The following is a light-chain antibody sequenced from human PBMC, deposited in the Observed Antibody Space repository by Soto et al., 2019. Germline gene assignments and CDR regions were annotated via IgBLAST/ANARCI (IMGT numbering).Light chain of an antibody. J-gene: IGLJ1*01. Sequence: QSVLTQPPSASGSPGDSLTISCTGTSSDVDDYTFVSWYQQHPGKAPKLLIYEATKRPAAVSPRFSGSKSGNTASLTVSRLPAEDEADYYCSSYAGRRYFFGNGTKVTVL. CDR1: SSDVDDYTF. CDR2: EAT. CDR3: SSYAGRRYF. V-gene: IGLV2-8*01.